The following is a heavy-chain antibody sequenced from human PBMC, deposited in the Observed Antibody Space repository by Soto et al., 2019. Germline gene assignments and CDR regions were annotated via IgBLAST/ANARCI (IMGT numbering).Heavy chain of an antibody. D-gene: IGHD3-22*01. CDR3: AREMGYYDSSGYFDY. J-gene: IGHJ4*02. CDR1: GGSISSGDYY. CDR2: IYYSWST. Sequence: QVQLQESGPGLVKPSQTLSLTCTVSGGSISSGDYYWSWIRQPPGKGLEWIGYIYYSWSTYYYPSLKSRVTMSVDTSKNQCSLKLSSVTAADTAVYYCAREMGYYDSSGYFDYWGQGTLVTVSS. V-gene: IGHV4-30-4*01.